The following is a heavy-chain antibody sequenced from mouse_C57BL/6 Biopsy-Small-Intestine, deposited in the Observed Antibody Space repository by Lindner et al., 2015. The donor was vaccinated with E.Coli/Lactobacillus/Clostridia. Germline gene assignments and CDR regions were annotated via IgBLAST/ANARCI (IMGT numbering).Heavy chain of an antibody. J-gene: IGHJ2*01. CDR1: GFTFSDYG. Sequence: VQLQESGGGLVKPGGSLKLSCAASGFTFSDYGMHWVRQAPEKGLEWVAYISSGSSTIYYADTVKGRFTISRDNAKNTLFLLITSLRSEDTAMYYCARRSLDGYFFDYWGRGTTLTVSS. V-gene: IGHV5-17*01. D-gene: IGHD2-3*01. CDR3: ARRSLDGYFFDY. CDR2: ISSGSSTI.